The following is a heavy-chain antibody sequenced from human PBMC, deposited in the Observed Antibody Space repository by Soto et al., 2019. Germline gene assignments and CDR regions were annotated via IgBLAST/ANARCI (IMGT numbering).Heavy chain of an antibody. D-gene: IGHD3-9*01. CDR3: ARERPWDYDILTGYYGDHAFDI. Sequence: QVQLVQSGAAVKKPGASVKVSCKASGYTFTSYGISRVRQAPGQGLEWMGWISAYNGNTNYAQKLQGRVTMPTDTARSTSYMELRSLRSDDTAVYYCARERPWDYDILTGYYGDHAFDIWGQGTKVTVSS. CDR2: ISAYNGNT. J-gene: IGHJ3*02. CDR1: GYTFTSYG. V-gene: IGHV1-18*01.